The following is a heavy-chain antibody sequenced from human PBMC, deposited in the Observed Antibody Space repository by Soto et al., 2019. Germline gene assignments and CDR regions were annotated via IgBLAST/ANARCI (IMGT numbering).Heavy chain of an antibody. D-gene: IGHD3-3*01. CDR3: ASFYYDFGSGLPSEYYYYGMDV. CDR1: GGTFSSYA. V-gene: IGHV1-69*13. Sequence: SVKVSCKASGGTFSSYAISWVRQAPGQGLEWMGGIIPIFGTANYAQKFQGRVTITADESTSTAYMELSSLRSEDTAVYYCASFYYDFGSGLPSEYYYYGMDVWGQGTTVTVSS. J-gene: IGHJ6*02. CDR2: IIPIFGTA.